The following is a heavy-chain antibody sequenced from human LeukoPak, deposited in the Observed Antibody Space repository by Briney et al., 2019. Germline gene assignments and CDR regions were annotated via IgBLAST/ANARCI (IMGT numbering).Heavy chain of an antibody. Sequence: LPGGSLRLSCAASGFTFSSYWMSWVRQAPGKGLEWVANIKQDGSEKYYVDSVKGRFTTSRDNAKNSLYLQMNSLRAEDTAVYYCARIKVRQWLAYYFDYWGQGTLVTVSS. CDR3: ARIKVRQWLAYYFDY. V-gene: IGHV3-7*01. CDR2: IKQDGSEK. CDR1: GFTFSSYW. D-gene: IGHD6-19*01. J-gene: IGHJ4*02.